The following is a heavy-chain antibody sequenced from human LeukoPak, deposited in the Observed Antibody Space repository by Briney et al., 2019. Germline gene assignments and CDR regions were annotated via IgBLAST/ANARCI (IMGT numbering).Heavy chain of an antibody. Sequence: GGSLRLSCAASGFTFSSYAMHWVRQAPGKGLEWVAVISYDGSNKHYADSVKGRFTIFRDNSKNTLYLQMNSLRAEDTAVYYCAREERDSSGWYADYYFDYWGQGTLVTVSS. CDR1: GFTFSSYA. CDR2: ISYDGSNK. CDR3: AREERDSSGWYADYYFDY. J-gene: IGHJ4*02. V-gene: IGHV3-30*04. D-gene: IGHD6-19*01.